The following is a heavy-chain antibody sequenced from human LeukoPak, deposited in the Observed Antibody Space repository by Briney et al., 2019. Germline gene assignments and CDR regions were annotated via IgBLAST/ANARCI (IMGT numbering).Heavy chain of an antibody. CDR1: GFIFTSYA. Sequence: PGGSLRLSCAASGFIFTSYAMSWVRQAAGKGLEWVASISASGGSTDYADSVKGRFTLSRDNSKNTLHLQMHRLRAEDTAVYYCAKLGGMNPISGRYGYFGYWGKGSLVTVSS. V-gene: IGHV3-23*01. D-gene: IGHD1-26*01. J-gene: IGHJ4*02. CDR2: ISASGGST. CDR3: AKLGGMNPISGRYGYFGY.